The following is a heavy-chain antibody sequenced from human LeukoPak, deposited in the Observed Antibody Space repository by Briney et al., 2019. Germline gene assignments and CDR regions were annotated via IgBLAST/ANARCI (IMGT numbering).Heavy chain of an antibody. CDR2: INHSGST. D-gene: IGHD6-19*01. CDR3: ARATYHSSGWYGAFDY. Sequence: PSETLSLTCAVYGGSFSGYYWSWIRQPPGKGLEWIGEINHSGSTNYNPSPKSRVTISVDTSKNQFSLKLSSVTAADTAVYYCARATYHSSGWYGAFDYWGQGALVTVSS. CDR1: GGSFSGYY. V-gene: IGHV4-34*01. J-gene: IGHJ4*02.